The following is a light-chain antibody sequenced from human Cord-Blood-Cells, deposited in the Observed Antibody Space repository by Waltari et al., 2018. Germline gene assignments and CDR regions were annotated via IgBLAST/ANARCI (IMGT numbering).Light chain of an antibody. CDR1: QSVLYSSNNKNY. V-gene: IGKV4-1*01. CDR2: WAS. Sequence: DIVMTQSPDSLAVSLGERATINCKSSQSVLYSSNNKNYLAWYQQKPGQPPKLLIYWASTRESGVPGRFSGSGSGTDFTLTISSLQAEDVAVYYCQQYYSTLPITFGQGTRLEIK. J-gene: IGKJ5*01. CDR3: QQYYSTLPIT.